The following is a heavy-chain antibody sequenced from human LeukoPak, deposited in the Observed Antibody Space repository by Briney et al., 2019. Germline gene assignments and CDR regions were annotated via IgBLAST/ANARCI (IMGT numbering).Heavy chain of an antibody. J-gene: IGHJ4*02. Sequence: ASVKVSCKASGYSFISYYMNWVRQAPGQGLEWMGWINPNTGDTNYAQRFQGRVSMTSDTSISTAYMELTSLISDDTAVYFCARDVGIYYFDNWGQGTLVTVSS. CDR2: INPNTGDT. CDR3: ARDVGIYYFDN. CDR1: GYSFISYY. V-gene: IGHV1-2*02. D-gene: IGHD7-27*01.